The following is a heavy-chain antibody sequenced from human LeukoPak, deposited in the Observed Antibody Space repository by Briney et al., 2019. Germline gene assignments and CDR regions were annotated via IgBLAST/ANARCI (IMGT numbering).Heavy chain of an antibody. CDR2: IYYSGST. CDR3: AREGVTMIDY. Sequence: SETLSLTCTVSGGSISSYYWNWIRQPPGKGLEWIGYIYYSGSTNYNPSLKSRVTISVDTSKNQFSLKLRSVTAADTAVYYCAREGVTMIDYWGQGTLVTVSS. J-gene: IGHJ4*02. CDR1: GGSISSYY. V-gene: IGHV4-59*01. D-gene: IGHD4-11*01.